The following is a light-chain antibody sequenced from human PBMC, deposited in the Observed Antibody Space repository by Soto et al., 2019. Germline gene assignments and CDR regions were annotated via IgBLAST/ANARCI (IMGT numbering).Light chain of an antibody. CDR3: QQYNSYSGT. J-gene: IGKJ1*01. V-gene: IGKV1-5*03. CDR2: KAS. CDR1: RSIINW. Sequence: DIQMTQSPSSLSASVADRVTITCRASRSIINWLAWYQQKSGKGPKLLIYKASNLQTGVPSRFSGSGYGTEFTLTISSLQPDDVATYYCQQYNSYSGTFGQGTKVDIK.